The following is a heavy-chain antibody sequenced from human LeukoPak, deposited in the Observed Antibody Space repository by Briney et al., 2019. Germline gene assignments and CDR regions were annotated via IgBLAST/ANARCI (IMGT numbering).Heavy chain of an antibody. V-gene: IGHV3-15*01. CDR2: IKSKTHGGTT. CDR1: GFIFKNVW. J-gene: IGHJ4*02. CDR3: TTWNYDILTGYSI. D-gene: IGHD3-9*01. Sequence: GGSLRLSCAASGFIFKNVWMSWVRQAPGKGLEWVGRIKSKTHGGTTDYAAAVKGRFTISRDDSKSTLYLQMNSPKTEDTALYYCTTWNYDILTGYSIWGQGTLVTVSS.